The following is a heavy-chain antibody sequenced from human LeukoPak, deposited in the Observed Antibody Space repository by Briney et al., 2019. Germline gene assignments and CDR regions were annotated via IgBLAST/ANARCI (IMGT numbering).Heavy chain of an antibody. Sequence: GASVKVSCKASGYTFTGYYMHWVRQAPGQGLEWVGWINPNSGGTNYAQKFQGRVTMTRDTSISTAYMELSRLRSDDTAVYYCARDPDPRFGELFDYWGQGTLDTVSS. CDR3: ARDPDPRFGELFDY. V-gene: IGHV1-2*02. CDR2: INPNSGGT. D-gene: IGHD3-10*01. CDR1: GYTFTGYY. J-gene: IGHJ4*02.